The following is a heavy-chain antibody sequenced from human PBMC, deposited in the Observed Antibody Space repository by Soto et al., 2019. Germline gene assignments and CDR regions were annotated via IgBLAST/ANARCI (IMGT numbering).Heavy chain of an antibody. V-gene: IGHV1-46*01. CDR3: ARDDYYCSGSNYYGMDV. J-gene: IGHJ6*02. CDR1: GYTFTSYY. D-gene: IGHD3-10*01. CDR2: INPSGGST. Sequence: ASVKVSCKASGYTFTSYYMHWVRQAPGQGLEWMGIINPSGGSTSYAQKFQGRVTMTRDTSTSTVYMELSSLRSEDTAVYYCARDDYYCSGSNYYGMDVWGQGTTVTVSS.